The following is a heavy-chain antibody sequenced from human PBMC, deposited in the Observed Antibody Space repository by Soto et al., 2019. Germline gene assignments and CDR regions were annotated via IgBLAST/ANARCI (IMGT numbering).Heavy chain of an antibody. D-gene: IGHD6-13*01. Sequence: SETLSLTCAVSGGSFSGYYWSWIRQPPGKGLEWIGEINRSGSTNYNPSIKSRVTISVDTSKNQFSLKLSSVTAADTAVYYCARVSIAAAGTRAATFDYWGQGTLVTVSS. CDR1: GGSFSGYY. CDR2: INRSGST. V-gene: IGHV4-34*01. CDR3: ARVSIAAAGTRAATFDY. J-gene: IGHJ4*02.